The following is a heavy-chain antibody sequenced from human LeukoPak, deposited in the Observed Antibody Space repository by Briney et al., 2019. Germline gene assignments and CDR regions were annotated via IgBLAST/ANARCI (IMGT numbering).Heavy chain of an antibody. CDR1: GFTVSSNY. CDR2: IYSGGST. CDR3: ARGVDGDYSFDY. V-gene: IGHV3-53*01. Sequence: GGSLRLSCAASGFTVSSNYMSWVRQAPGKALEWVSVIYSGGSTYYADSVKGRFTISRDDSKNTLYLQMNSLRAEDTAVYYCARGVDGDYSFDYWGQGTLVTVSS. J-gene: IGHJ4*02. D-gene: IGHD4-17*01.